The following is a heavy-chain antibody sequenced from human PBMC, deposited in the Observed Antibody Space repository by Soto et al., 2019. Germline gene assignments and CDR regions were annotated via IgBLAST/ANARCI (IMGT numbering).Heavy chain of an antibody. CDR3: ASGGGYCSSTSCYTGGRLYYYYYGMDV. V-gene: IGHV1-2*02. Sequence: ASVKVSCKASGYTFTGYYMHWVRQAPGQGLEWMGWINPNSGGTNYAQKFQGRVTMTRDTSISTAYMELSRLRSDDTAVYYCASGGGYCSSTSCYTGGRLYYYYYGMDVWGQGTTVTVSS. D-gene: IGHD2-2*02. J-gene: IGHJ6*02. CDR1: GYTFTGYY. CDR2: INPNSGGT.